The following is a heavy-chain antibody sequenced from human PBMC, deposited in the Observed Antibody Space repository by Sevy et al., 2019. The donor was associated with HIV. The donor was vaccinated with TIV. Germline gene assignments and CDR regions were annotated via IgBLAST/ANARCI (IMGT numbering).Heavy chain of an antibody. D-gene: IGHD4-17*01. CDR2: ISNSGTTI. Sequence: GGSLRLSCAASGFTFSSYEMNWVRQAPGKGLEWVSYISNSGTTISYSDSVKGRFTISRDNARNSLYLQMNSLRAEDTAVYYCAKDRRYGDIGLFDYWGQGTLVTVSS. J-gene: IGHJ4*02. V-gene: IGHV3-48*03. CDR1: GFTFSSYE. CDR3: AKDRRYGDIGLFDY.